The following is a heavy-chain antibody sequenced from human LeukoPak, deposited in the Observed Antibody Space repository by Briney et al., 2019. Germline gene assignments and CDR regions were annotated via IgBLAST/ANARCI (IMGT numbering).Heavy chain of an antibody. CDR3: ARDPGGSGDYYNIFDH. Sequence: SETLSLTCTLSGDSIGSYYWNWIRQPPGKGLEWIGKIYYSGSTNYNPYLKSRVTISIDTSKNQFSLKLTSVTAADMAVYYCARDPGGSGDYYNIFDHWGPGTLVTVSS. CDR1: GDSIGSYY. V-gene: IGHV4-59*01. D-gene: IGHD3-10*01. CDR2: IYYSGST. J-gene: IGHJ4*02.